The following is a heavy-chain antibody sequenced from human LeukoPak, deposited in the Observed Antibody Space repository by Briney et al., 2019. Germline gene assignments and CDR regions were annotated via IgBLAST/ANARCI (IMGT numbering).Heavy chain of an antibody. V-gene: IGHV4-59*01. CDR1: GGPISSYY. D-gene: IGHD2-2*03. Sequence: PSETLSLTCTVSGGPISSYYWSWIRQPPGKGLEWIGYIYYSGSTNYNPSLKSQVTISVDTSKNQFSLKLSSVTAADTAVYYCAGADGFYFDYWGQGTLVTVSS. CDR3: AGADGFYFDY. CDR2: IYYSGST. J-gene: IGHJ4*02.